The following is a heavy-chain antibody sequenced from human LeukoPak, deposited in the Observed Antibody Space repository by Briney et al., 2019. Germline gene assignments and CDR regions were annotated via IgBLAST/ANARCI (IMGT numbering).Heavy chain of an antibody. CDR1: GFTFSSHA. V-gene: IGHV3-30*04. CDR3: ARDFNWGFDY. CDR2: ISYDGAKK. Sequence: PGGSLRLSCAASGFTFSSHAMHWVCQAPGKGLEWVAVISYDGAKKNYADSVKGRFSISRDNSKYTLNLEMNSLGDEDMAVYYCARDFNWGFDYWGQGTLVSVSS. J-gene: IGHJ4*02. D-gene: IGHD7-27*01.